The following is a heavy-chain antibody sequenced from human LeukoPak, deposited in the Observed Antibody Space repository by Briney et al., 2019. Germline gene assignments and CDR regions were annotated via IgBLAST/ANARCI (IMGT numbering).Heavy chain of an antibody. CDR1: GGSISSYY. D-gene: IGHD5-24*01. Sequence: SETPSLTCTVSGGSISSYYWSWIRQPPGKGLEWIGYIYYSGSTNYNPSLKSRVTISVDTSKNQFSLKLSSVTAADTAVYYCAREMGRDGYNLREGGYDYWGQGALVTVSS. CDR3: AREMGRDGYNLREGGYDY. CDR2: IYYSGST. J-gene: IGHJ4*02. V-gene: IGHV4-59*01.